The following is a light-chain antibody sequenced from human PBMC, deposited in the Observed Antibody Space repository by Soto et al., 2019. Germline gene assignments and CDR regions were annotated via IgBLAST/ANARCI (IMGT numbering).Light chain of an antibody. V-gene: IGKV1-5*01. J-gene: IGKJ1*01. Sequence: DIQITQSPSTLSASVGDRVTTTCRASQSISSWLAWYQQKPGKAPKLLIYDASSLESGVPSRFSGSGSGTEFTLTIRSLKPDDFATYYCQQYNSYWTFGQGTKVDIK. CDR2: DAS. CDR1: QSISSW. CDR3: QQYNSYWT.